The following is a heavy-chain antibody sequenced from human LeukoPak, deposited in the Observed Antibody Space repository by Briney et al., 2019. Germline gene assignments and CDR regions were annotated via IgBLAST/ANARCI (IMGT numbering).Heavy chain of an antibody. CDR2: INPNGGDT. V-gene: IGHV1-2*02. CDR3: ARGPAVGMIVVVIRYFQH. J-gene: IGHJ1*01. D-gene: IGHD3-22*01. Sequence: ASVKVSCKASGYTFTGYYMHWVRQAPGQGLEWMGWINPNGGDTNYAQKFQGRVTMSRDTSISTAYMELSRLRSDDTAVYYCARGPAVGMIVVVIRYFQHWGQGTLVTVSS. CDR1: GYTFTGYY.